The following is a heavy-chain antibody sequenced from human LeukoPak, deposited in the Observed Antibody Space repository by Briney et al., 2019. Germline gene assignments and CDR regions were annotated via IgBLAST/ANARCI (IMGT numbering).Heavy chain of an antibody. CDR1: GYSISSGYY. J-gene: IGHJ4*02. D-gene: IGHD6-19*01. V-gene: IGHV4-38-2*01. Sequence: SETLSLTCAVSGYSISSGYYWGWIRQPPGKGLEWIGSIYHSGSTYYNPSLKSRVTISVDTSKNQFSLKLSSVTAADTAVYYCARRGIAVAGDFDYWGQGTLVTVPS. CDR2: IYHSGST. CDR3: ARRGIAVAGDFDY.